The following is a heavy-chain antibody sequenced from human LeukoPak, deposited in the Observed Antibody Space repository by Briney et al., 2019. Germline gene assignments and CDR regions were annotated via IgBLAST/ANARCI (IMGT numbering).Heavy chain of an antibody. D-gene: IGHD1-26*01. J-gene: IGHJ4*02. V-gene: IGHV3-23*01. CDR2: ISGSGGST. CDR1: GFTFSSYA. Sequence: GGSLRLSCAASGFTFSSYAMSWVRQAPGKGLEWVSAISGSGGSTYYADSVKGRFTISRDNSKNTLYLQVNSLRAEDTAVYYCAKGWEPILAYYFDYWGQGTLVTVSS. CDR3: AKGWEPILAYYFDY.